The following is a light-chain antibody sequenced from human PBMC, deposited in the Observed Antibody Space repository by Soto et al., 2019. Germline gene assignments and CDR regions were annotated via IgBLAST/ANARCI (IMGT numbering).Light chain of an antibody. CDR3: QQYGSSPLT. Sequence: TMSASSVSASVGDRVTITCRASQSISSSYLAWYQQKPGQAPRLLIYGASSRATGIPDRFSGSGSGTDFTLTISRLEPEDFAVYYCQQYGSSPLTFGPGTKVDI. CDR2: GAS. V-gene: IGKV3-20*01. CDR1: QSISSSY. J-gene: IGKJ3*01.